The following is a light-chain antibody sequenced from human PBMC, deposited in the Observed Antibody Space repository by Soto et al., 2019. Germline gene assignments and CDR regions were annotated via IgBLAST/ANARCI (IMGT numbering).Light chain of an antibody. CDR1: SSNIGAGYD. CDR3: QSYDSSLSGVV. V-gene: IGLV1-40*01. Sequence: QSVLTQPPSVSGAPGQRVTISCTGSSSNIGAGYDVHWYQQLPGTAPKLLIYANINRPSGVPDRFSGSKSDTSASLAITGLQGGDEADYYCQSYDSSLSGVVFGGGTKVTVL. CDR2: ANI. J-gene: IGLJ2*01.